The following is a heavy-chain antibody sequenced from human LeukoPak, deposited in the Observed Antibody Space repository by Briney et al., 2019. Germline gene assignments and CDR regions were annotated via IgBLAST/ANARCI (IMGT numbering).Heavy chain of an antibody. D-gene: IGHD5-24*01. J-gene: IGHJ3*02. CDR2: ISSSSSYI. CDR1: GFTFSSYS. V-gene: IGHV3-21*05. CDR3: VSADGYKEVGAFDI. Sequence: GGSLRLSCAASGFTFSSYSMNWVRQAPGKGLEWVSYISSSSSYIYYADSVKGRFTISRDNAKNSLYLQMNSLRAEDTAVYYCVSADGYKEVGAFDIWGQGTMVTVSS.